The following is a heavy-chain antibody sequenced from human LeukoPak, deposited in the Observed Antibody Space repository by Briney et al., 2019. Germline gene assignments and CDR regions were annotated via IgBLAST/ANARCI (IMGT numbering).Heavy chain of an antibody. D-gene: IGHD2-15*01. Sequence: GESLKISCKGSGYSFTSYWIGWVRQMPGKGLEWMGIIYPGDSDTRYSPFFQGQVTISADKSISTAYLQWSSLKASDTAMYYCARRNLGYCSGGSCYHHHYYYYYGMDVWGQGTTVTVSS. CDR1: GYSFTSYW. V-gene: IGHV5-51*01. CDR2: IYPGDSDT. CDR3: ARRNLGYCSGGSCYHHHYYYYYGMDV. J-gene: IGHJ6*02.